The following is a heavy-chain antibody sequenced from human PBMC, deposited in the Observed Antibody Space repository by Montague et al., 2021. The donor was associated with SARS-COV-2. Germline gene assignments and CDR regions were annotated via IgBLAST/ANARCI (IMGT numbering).Heavy chain of an antibody. J-gene: IGHJ4*02. Sequence: SLRLSCAASGFTVSTNYMSWVRRAPGKGLEWVSGITRNGDSSGYADSLQGRFTISRDNTKNSLYLQMNNLRVEDTAFYYCVRGFNYGPFDCWGQGTLVTVSS. V-gene: IGHV3-20*04. CDR1: GFTVSTNY. CDR3: VRGFNYGPFDC. CDR2: ITRNGDSS. D-gene: IGHD3-16*01.